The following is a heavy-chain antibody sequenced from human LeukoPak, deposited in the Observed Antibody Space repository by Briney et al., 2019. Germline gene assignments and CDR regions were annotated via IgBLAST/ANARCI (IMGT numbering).Heavy chain of an antibody. J-gene: IGHJ4*02. D-gene: IGHD5-12*01. CDR3: ARGSGYDAPMPKLSDY. Sequence: GGSLRLSCAASGFTLSSYWMHWVRQGPGKELVWVSRINNDGSSIIYADSVKGRFTMSRDNAKNTLYLQMNSLRAEDTAVYYCARGSGYDAPMPKLSDYWGQGSLVTVSS. CDR1: GFTLSSYW. V-gene: IGHV3-74*01. CDR2: INNDGSSI.